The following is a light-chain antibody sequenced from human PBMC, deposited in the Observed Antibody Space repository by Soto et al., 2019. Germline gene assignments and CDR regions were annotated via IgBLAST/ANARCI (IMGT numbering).Light chain of an antibody. CDR1: QSVSSN. CDR3: QQYNNWPWT. CDR2: GAS. J-gene: IGKJ1*01. Sequence: EIVMTQSPATLSVSPGERATLSCRASQSVSSNLAWYQQKPGQAPMLLIYGASTRASGIQARFSGSGSGTEFTLTISSLQSEDFAVYYCQQYNNWPWTFGQGNKVEI. V-gene: IGKV3-15*01.